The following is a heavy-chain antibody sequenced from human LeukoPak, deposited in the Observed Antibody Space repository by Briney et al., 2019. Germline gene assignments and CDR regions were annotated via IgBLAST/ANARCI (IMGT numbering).Heavy chain of an antibody. Sequence: ASVTVSCTASGYTFTSYYMHWVRQAPGQGLEWMGIINPSGGSTSYAQKFQGRVTMTRDTSTSTVYMELSSLRSEDTAVYYCWTGYGSSWYYFDYWGQGTLVTVSS. D-gene: IGHD6-13*01. CDR3: WTGYGSSWYYFDY. CDR1: GYTFTSYY. V-gene: IGHV1-46*01. J-gene: IGHJ4*02. CDR2: INPSGGST.